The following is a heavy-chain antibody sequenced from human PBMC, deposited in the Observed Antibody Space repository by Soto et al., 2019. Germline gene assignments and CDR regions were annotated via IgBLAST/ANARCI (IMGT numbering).Heavy chain of an antibody. CDR1: GFTFSSYG. Sequence: AGGSLRLSCAASGFTFSSYGMHWVRQAPGKGLEWVAVIWYDGSNKYYADSVKGRFTISRDNSKNTLYLQMNSLRAEDTAVYYCARDMLSVATIDYWGQGTLVTVSS. V-gene: IGHV3-33*01. CDR2: IWYDGSNK. D-gene: IGHD5-12*01. CDR3: ARDMLSVATIDY. J-gene: IGHJ4*02.